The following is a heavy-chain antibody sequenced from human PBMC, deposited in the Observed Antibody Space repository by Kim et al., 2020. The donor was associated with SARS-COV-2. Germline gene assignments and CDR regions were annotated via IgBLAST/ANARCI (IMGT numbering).Heavy chain of an antibody. D-gene: IGHD6-19*01. V-gene: IGHV3-7*04. J-gene: IGHJ3*02. Sequence: GRFTISRDNAKNSLYLQMNSLRAEDTAVYYCAREDHSSGWARFRHDAFDIWGQGTMVTVSS. CDR3: AREDHSSGWARFRHDAFDI.